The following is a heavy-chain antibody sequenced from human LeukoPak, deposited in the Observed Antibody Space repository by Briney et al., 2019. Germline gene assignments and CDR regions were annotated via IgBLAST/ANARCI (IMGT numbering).Heavy chain of an antibody. CDR2: IYSGGST. D-gene: IGHD6-13*01. V-gene: IGHV3-66*01. J-gene: IGHJ6*02. Sequence: GGSLRLSCAASGFTVSSNYMSWVRQAPGKGLDWVSVIYSGGSTYYADSVKGRFTISGDNSKNTLYLQMNSLRAEDTAVYYCARDRGRAAAAFYGMDVWGQGTTVTVSS. CDR1: GFTVSSNY. CDR3: ARDRGRAAAAFYGMDV.